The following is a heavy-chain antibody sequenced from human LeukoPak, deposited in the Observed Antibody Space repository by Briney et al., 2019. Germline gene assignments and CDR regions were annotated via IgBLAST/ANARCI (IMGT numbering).Heavy chain of an antibody. CDR1: GFTFSSYW. V-gene: IGHV3-74*01. Sequence: PGGSLRLSCAASGFTFSSYWMHWVRQAPGKGLVWVSRINTDGSSTSYADSVKGRFTISRDNAKNTLYLQMNSLRAEDTVVYYCARTVPGYFFDNWGQGTLVTVSS. CDR2: INTDGSST. D-gene: IGHD3-10*01. J-gene: IGHJ4*02. CDR3: ARTVPGYFFDN.